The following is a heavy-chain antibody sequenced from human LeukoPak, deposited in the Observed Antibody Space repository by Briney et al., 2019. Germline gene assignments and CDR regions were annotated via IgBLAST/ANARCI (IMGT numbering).Heavy chain of an antibody. V-gene: IGHV3-21*01. CDR2: ISSSSSYI. CDR1: GFTFSSYS. Sequence: GGSLRLSCAASGFTFSSYSMNWVRQAPGKGLEWVSSISSSSSYIYYADSVKGRFTISRDNAKNSLYLHMNRLRAEDTAVYYCARAQRSYYYDSSGYYRPAYYFDYWGQGTLVTVSS. J-gene: IGHJ4*02. CDR3: ARAQRSYYYDSSGYYRPAYYFDY. D-gene: IGHD3-22*01.